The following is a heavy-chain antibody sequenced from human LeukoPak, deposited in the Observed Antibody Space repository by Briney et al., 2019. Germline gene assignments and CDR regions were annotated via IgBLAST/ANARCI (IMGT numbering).Heavy chain of an antibody. V-gene: IGHV4-4*07. J-gene: IGHJ4*02. CDR2: IHPSGSN. CDR3: ARGPPPDFDY. CDR1: GHSISSYY. Sequence: TSETLSLTCTVSGHSISSYYWSWIRQPAGKGLEWIGHIHPSGSNNYNPSLKSRVTLSVDTSKNQFSLKLSSVTAADTAVYYCARGPPPDFDYWGRGTLVTVSS.